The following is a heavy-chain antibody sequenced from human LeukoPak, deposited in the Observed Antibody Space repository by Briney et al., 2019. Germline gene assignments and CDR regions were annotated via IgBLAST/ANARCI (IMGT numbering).Heavy chain of an antibody. CDR2: MNPNSGNT. D-gene: IGHD6-13*01. CDR3: ARTTPPSSSWPRSDY. V-gene: IGHV1-8*02. Sequence: GASVKVSCKASGYTFTGYYMHWVRQAPGQGLEWMGWMNPNSGNTGYAQKFQGRVTMTRNTSISTAYMELSSLRSEDTAVYYCARTTPPSSSWPRSDYWGQGTLVTVSS. CDR1: GYTFTGYY. J-gene: IGHJ4*02.